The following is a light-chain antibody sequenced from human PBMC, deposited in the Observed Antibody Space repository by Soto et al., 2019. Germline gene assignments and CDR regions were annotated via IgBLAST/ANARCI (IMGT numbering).Light chain of an antibody. Sequence: IVLTQTPPPLAVSPGERATLSCLASQCVSSTLNWYQQRPGQAPRLLIYDTSIRATGIPARFSGSGSGTEFTLTIASLQSEDFGVYYCQRFNRWPLSFGGGTKVDIK. CDR1: QCVSST. CDR3: QRFNRWPLS. V-gene: IGKV3-15*01. CDR2: DTS. J-gene: IGKJ4*01.